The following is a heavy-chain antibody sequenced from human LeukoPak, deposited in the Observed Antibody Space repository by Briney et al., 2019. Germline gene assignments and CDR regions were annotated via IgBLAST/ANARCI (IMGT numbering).Heavy chain of an antibody. CDR3: TTGGTVTFDY. Sequence: GWCLRLSCAASRFTFSNALMGWVRQAPGKGLEWVGRIKSKTDGGTTDYAAPVKGRFTISRDDSKNTLYLQMNSLKTEDTAVYYCTTGGTVTFDYWGQGTLVTVSS. J-gene: IGHJ4*02. CDR1: RFTFSNAL. CDR2: IKSKTDGGTT. V-gene: IGHV3-15*01. D-gene: IGHD4-17*01.